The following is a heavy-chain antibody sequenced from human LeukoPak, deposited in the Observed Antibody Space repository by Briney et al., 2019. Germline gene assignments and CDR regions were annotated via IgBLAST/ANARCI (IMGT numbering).Heavy chain of an antibody. CDR3: ARDSEAKDAFDI. CDR1: GGSISSYY. J-gene: IGHJ3*02. CDR2: IYTSGST. Sequence: SETLSLTCTVSGGSISSYYWSWIRQPAGKGLEWIGRIYTSGSTNYNPSLKSRVTKSVDTSKNQFSLKLSSVTAADTAVYYCARDSEAKDAFDIWGQGTMVTVSS. V-gene: IGHV4-4*07.